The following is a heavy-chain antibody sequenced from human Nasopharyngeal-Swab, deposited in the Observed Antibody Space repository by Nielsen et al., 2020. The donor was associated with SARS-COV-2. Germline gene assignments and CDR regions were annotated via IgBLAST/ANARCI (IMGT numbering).Heavy chain of an antibody. CDR3: ARAWQWLQEGFDY. V-gene: IGHV3-21*01. D-gene: IGHD6-19*01. J-gene: IGHJ4*02. CDR1: GFTFSSYR. Sequence: GESLKISCAASGFTFSSYRMNWVRQAPGKGLEWVSSISSSSSYIYYADSVKGRFTISRDNAKNSLYLQMNSLRAEDTAVYYCARAWQWLQEGFDYWGQGTLVTVSS. CDR2: ISSSSSYI.